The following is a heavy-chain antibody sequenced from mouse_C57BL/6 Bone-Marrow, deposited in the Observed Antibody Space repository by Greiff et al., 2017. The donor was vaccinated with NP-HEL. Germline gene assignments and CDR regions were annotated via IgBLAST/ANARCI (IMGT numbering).Heavy chain of an antibody. Sequence: EVKLVESGGGLVQPKGSLKLSCAASGFSFNTYAMNWVRQAPGKGLEWVARIRSKSNNYATYYADSVKDRFTISRDDSESMLYLQMNNLKTEDTAMYYCVRRGDYHWYFDVWGTGTTVTVSS. CDR1: GFSFNTYA. CDR2: IRSKSNNYAT. D-gene: IGHD2-4*01. CDR3: VRRGDYHWYFDV. V-gene: IGHV10-1*01. J-gene: IGHJ1*03.